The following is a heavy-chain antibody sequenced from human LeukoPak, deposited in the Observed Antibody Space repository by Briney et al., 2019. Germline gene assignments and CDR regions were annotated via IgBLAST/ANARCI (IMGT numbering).Heavy chain of an antibody. CDR2: INPNSGGT. Sequence: ASVKVSCKASGYTFTGYYMHWVRQAPGQGLEWMGWINPNSGGTNCAQKFQGRVTMTRDTSISTAYMELSRLRSDDTAVYYCARAPFYYDSSGYYRYWGQGTLVTVSS. V-gene: IGHV1-2*02. D-gene: IGHD3-22*01. J-gene: IGHJ4*02. CDR1: GYTFTGYY. CDR3: ARAPFYYDSSGYYRY.